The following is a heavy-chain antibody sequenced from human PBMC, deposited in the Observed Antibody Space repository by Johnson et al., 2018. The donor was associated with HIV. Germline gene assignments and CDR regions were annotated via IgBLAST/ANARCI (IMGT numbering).Heavy chain of an antibody. D-gene: IGHD3-22*01. CDR2: INSDGSST. V-gene: IGHV3-74*02. Sequence: VQLVESGGGFVQPGGSLRLSCAASGFTFSSYWMHWVRQAPGKGLVWVSRINSDGSSTSYADSVKGRFTISRDNAKNTLYLQMNSLRAEDTAVYYCARQLKYYYDSSGYYYLSSAAFDIWGQGTMVTVSS. CDR1: GFTFSSYW. CDR3: ARQLKYYYDSSGYYYLSSAAFDI. J-gene: IGHJ3*02.